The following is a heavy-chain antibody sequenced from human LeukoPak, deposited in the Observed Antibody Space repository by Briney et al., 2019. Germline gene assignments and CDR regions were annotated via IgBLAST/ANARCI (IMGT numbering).Heavy chain of an antibody. Sequence: PGGSLRLSCAASGFTFSSYSMNWVRQAPGKGLEWVSSISSSSSYIYYADSVKGRFTISRDNAKNSLYLQMNSLRAEDTAVYYCAGDITSPERDITRNDYWGQGTLVTVSS. CDR3: AGDITSPERDITRNDY. CDR2: ISSSSSYI. J-gene: IGHJ4*02. CDR1: GFTFSSYS. D-gene: IGHD1-14*01. V-gene: IGHV3-21*01.